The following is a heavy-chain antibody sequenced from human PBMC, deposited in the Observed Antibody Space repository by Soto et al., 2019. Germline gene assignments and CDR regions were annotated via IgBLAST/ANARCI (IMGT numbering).Heavy chain of an antibody. V-gene: IGHV5-51*01. D-gene: IGHD6-13*01. CDR1: GYKFSSDW. J-gene: IGHJ1*01. CDR3: ARVRAPWYGYFHH. Sequence: GESLKISCKGSGYKFSSDWIGWVRQMPGKSLEWMGIIYPGDSDTRYSPSFQGQVTISADNSISTAYLQWSSLKASVSAIYYCARVRAPWYGYFHHWGQGTLVTVSS. CDR2: IYPGDSDT.